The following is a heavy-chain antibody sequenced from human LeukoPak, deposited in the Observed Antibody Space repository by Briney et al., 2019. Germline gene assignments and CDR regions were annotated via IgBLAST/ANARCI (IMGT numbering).Heavy chain of an antibody. Sequence: GGSLRLSCAASGFTLSSYWMHWVRQAPGEGLVWVSRINSDGSNINYADSVKGRFTISRDNAKDTLYLQMNSLRVEDTAVYYCVRSSGWPGYWGQGTMVTVSS. J-gene: IGHJ4*02. D-gene: IGHD6-19*01. CDR1: GFTLSSYW. CDR3: VRSSGWPGY. V-gene: IGHV3-74*01. CDR2: INSDGSNI.